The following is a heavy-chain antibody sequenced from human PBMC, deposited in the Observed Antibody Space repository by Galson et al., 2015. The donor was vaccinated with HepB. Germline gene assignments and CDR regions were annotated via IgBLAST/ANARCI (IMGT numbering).Heavy chain of an antibody. Sequence: LRLSCAASDSTFSSYTMNWVRQTPGTGLQWVSHISTNGVTIHYADSVKGRFTIARDNAKNTMWLQMNSLRAEDTAVYYCATTKFGSGAYWTFDIWGQGTLVTVSS. V-gene: IGHV3-48*04. CDR2: ISTNGVTI. CDR1: DSTFSSYT. D-gene: IGHD4/OR15-4a*01. CDR3: ATTKFGSGAYWTFDI. J-gene: IGHJ3*02.